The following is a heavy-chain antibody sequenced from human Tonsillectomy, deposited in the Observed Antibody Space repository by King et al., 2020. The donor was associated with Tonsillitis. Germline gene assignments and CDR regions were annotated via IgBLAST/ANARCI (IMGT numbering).Heavy chain of an antibody. D-gene: IGHD6-13*01. Sequence: VQLVESGAEVKKPGSSVKVSCKASGGTLSSFGISWVRQAPGQGLEWMGGIIPIFGTANYAQKFQGRVTITADEATSTAYMELSSLRSEDTAVYYCARGIIAAAGHNWFDSWGQGTLVTVSS. J-gene: IGHJ5*01. V-gene: IGHV1-69*01. CDR1: GGTLSSFG. CDR3: ARGIIAAAGHNWFDS. CDR2: IIPIFGTA.